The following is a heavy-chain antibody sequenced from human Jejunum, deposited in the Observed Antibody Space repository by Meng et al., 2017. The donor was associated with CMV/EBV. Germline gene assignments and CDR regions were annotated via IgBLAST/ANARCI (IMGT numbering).Heavy chain of an antibody. CDR1: GGSISRDH. Sequence: GGSISRDHWSWIRLSPGKGLEWIGYIYYRGSTNSNPSLKSRVSMSADPSKNQFSLKLSSVTAADTAVYYCARVSPDYGGNSYFDCWGPGTEVTVSS. D-gene: IGHD4-23*01. CDR3: ARVSPDYGGNSYFDC. J-gene: IGHJ4*02. CDR2: IYYRGST. V-gene: IGHV4-59*01.